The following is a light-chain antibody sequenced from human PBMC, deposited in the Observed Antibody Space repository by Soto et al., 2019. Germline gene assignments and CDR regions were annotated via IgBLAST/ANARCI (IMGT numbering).Light chain of an antibody. J-gene: IGKJ2*01. CDR2: SVS. CDR1: QDIIKS. Sequence: DIQMTQSPSSLSASVGDRVTITCQASQDIIKSLNWYQRKPGTAPKLLIYSVSTLETGVPSRFSGSGSGTQFTFTIRGLQPEDIATYYCQQSVNLPYTFGQGTKVEI. V-gene: IGKV1-33*01. CDR3: QQSVNLPYT.